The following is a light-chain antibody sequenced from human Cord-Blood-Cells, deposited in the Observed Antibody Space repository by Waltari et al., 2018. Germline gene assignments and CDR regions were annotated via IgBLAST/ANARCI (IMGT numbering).Light chain of an antibody. J-gene: IGLJ2*01. CDR1: SSDVGSYNF. CDR2: EGS. Sequence: QSALTQPASVSGSPGQSITIPCTGTSSDVGSYNFVSWYQQHPGKAPKLMIYEGSKRPSGVSNRFSCSKSGNTASLTISGLQAEDEADYYCCSYAGSSTLVFGGGTKLTVL. CDR3: CSYAGSSTLV. V-gene: IGLV2-23*01.